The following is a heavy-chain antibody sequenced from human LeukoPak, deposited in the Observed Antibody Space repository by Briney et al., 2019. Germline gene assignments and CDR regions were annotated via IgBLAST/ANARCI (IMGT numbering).Heavy chain of an antibody. Sequence: GASVKVSCKASGGTFSSYAISWVRQASGQGLEWMGRIIPIFGTATYAQKFQGRVTITTDESTSTAYMELSSLRSEDTAVYYCARDPGSYEAFDIWGQGTMVTVSS. CDR1: GGTFSSYA. CDR3: ARDPGSYEAFDI. V-gene: IGHV1-69*05. J-gene: IGHJ3*02. CDR2: IIPIFGTA. D-gene: IGHD5-12*01.